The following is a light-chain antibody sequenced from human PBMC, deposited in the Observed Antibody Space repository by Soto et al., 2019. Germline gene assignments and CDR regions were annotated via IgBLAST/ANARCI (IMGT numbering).Light chain of an antibody. J-gene: IGKJ2*01. Sequence: DIVMTQSPLSLPVTPGEPASISCRSSQSLLHSNGNNYLDWYLQKPGQSPQLLIYVGSTRASGVHDRFSGSGSDTDFTLKSTRVEAEDVGIYSCMQARQAPFTFGQGPKLEVK. CDR3: MQARQAPFT. CDR1: QSLLHSNGNNY. V-gene: IGKV2-28*01. CDR2: VGS.